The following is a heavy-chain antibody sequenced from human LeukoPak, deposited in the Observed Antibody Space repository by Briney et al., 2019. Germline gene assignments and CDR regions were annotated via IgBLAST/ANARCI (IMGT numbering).Heavy chain of an antibody. CDR2: IYYSGST. V-gene: IGHV4-39*07. CDR3: ARARYCSSTSCYPSYYFYMDV. J-gene: IGHJ6*03. CDR1: GGSISSSSYY. D-gene: IGHD2-2*01. Sequence: PSETLSLTCTVSGGSISSSSYYWGWIRQPPGKGLEWIGSIYYSGSTYYNPSLKSRVTISVDKSKNQFSLKLSSVTAADTAVYYCARARYCSSTSCYPSYYFYMDVWGKGTTVTVSS.